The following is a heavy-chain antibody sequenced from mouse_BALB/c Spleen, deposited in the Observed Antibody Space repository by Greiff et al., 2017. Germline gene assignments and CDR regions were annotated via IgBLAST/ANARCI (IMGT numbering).Heavy chain of an antibody. J-gene: IGHJ4*01. D-gene: IGHD2-1*01. Sequence: VQLQQSGAELMKPGASVKISCKATGYTFSSYWIEWVKQRPGHGLEWIGEILPGSGSTNYNEKFKGKATFTADTSSNTAYMQLSSLTSEDSAVYYCARRGNYFYYYAMDYWGQGTSVTVSS. V-gene: IGHV1-9*01. CDR2: ILPGSGST. CDR3: ARRGNYFYYYAMDY. CDR1: GYTFSSYW.